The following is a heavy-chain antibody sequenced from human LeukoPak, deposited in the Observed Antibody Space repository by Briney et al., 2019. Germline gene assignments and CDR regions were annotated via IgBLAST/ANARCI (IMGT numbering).Heavy chain of an antibody. V-gene: IGHV3-30*18. J-gene: IGHJ4*02. CDR2: LSYDGSNK. Sequence: GGALKLSCAPPGLPFSSYGMPWVPPAPGKGLGWVAVLSYDGSNKYYADSVKGRFTISRDNSKSTLYLQMNSLRAEDTDVYYCAKKEVAYDYWGQGTLVTVSS. CDR1: GLPFSSYG. D-gene: IGHD5-12*01. CDR3: AKKEVAYDY.